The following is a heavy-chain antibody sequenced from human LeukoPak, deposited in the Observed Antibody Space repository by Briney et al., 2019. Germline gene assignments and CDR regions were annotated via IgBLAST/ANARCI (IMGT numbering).Heavy chain of an antibody. J-gene: IGHJ4*02. D-gene: IGHD3-22*01. CDR2: ISWNSGSI. Sequence: GGSLRLSCAASGFTFDDYDMHWLRQAPGKGLEWVSGISWNSGSIGYADSVKGRFTISRDNAKNSLYLQMNSLRAEDTALYYCAKDLSPNYYDSSGPYFDYWGQGTLVTVSS. V-gene: IGHV3-9*01. CDR3: AKDLSPNYYDSSGPYFDY. CDR1: GFTFDDYD.